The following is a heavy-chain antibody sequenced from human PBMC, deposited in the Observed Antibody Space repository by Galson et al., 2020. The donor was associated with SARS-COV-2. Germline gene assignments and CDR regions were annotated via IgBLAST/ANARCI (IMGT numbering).Heavy chain of an antibody. CDR2: IYYGGGT. D-gene: IGHD6-13*01. Sequence: SQTLSLTCTVSGGAIRSSNYYWGWIRQPPGRRLEWIGSIYYGGGTHYSPSLKSRVTISVDRTKNQFSLKLNSVTAADTAVYYCARRSRQQELGWCFDLWGRGTLVTVSS. V-gene: IGHV4-39*01. J-gene: IGHJ2*01. CDR1: GGAIRSSNYY. CDR3: ARRSRQQELGWCFDL.